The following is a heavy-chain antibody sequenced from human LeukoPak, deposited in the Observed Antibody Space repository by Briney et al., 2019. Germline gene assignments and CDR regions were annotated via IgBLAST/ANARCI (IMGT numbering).Heavy chain of an antibody. CDR1: GGSFSGYY. J-gene: IGHJ6*02. V-gene: IGHV4-34*01. CDR3: ARRGYSYGSYYGMDV. Sequence: SETLSLTCAVYGGSFSGYYWSWIRQPPGKGLEWIGEINHSGSTNYNPSLKSRVTISVDTSKNRFSLKRSSVTAADTAVYYCARRGYSYGSYYGMDVWGQGTTVTVSS. CDR2: INHSGST. D-gene: IGHD5-18*01.